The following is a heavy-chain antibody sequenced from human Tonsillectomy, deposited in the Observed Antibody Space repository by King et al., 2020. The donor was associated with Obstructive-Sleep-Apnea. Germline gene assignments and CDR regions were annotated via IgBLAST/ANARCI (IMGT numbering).Heavy chain of an antibody. V-gene: IGHV3-23*04. CDR2: ISGRGGST. CDR3: AKAYYYGSGSYEAFRTTQIYYFDY. Sequence: VQLVESGGGLVQPGGSLRLSCAASGFTFSSYAMSWVRQAPGKGLEVVSAISGRGGSTYYADSVKGRLTISRDNSKNTLYLQMNSLRAEDTAVYYCAKAYYYGSGSYEAFRTTQIYYFDYWGQGTLVTVSS. J-gene: IGHJ4*02. CDR1: GFTFSSYA. D-gene: IGHD3-10*01.